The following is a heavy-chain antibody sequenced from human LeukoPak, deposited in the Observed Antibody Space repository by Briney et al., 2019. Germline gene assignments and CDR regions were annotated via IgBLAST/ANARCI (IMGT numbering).Heavy chain of an antibody. D-gene: IGHD3-3*01. CDR3: ARDYPNYDFWSGYYTDAFDI. V-gene: IGHV1-18*01. CDR2: ISAYNGNT. J-gene: IGHJ3*02. CDR1: GYTFTSYG. Sequence: GASVKVSCKASGYTFTSYGISWVRQAPGQGLEWMGWISAYNGNTNYAQKLQGRVTMTTDTSTSTAYMELRSLRSDDTAVYYCARDYPNYDFWSGYYTDAFDIWGQGTMVTVSS.